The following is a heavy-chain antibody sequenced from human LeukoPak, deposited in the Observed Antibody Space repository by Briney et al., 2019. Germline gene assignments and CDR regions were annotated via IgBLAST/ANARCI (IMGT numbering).Heavy chain of an antibody. D-gene: IGHD6-13*01. J-gene: IGHJ4*02. V-gene: IGHV4-59*01. CDR2: IYYSGST. CDR3: ARDSDSSSWHFDY. Sequence: SETLSLTCAVSGGSISSYYWSWIRQPPGKGLEGIGYIYYSGSTNYNPSLKSRVTISVDTSKNQFSLKLSSVTAADTAVYYCARDSDSSSWHFDYWGQGTLVAVSS. CDR1: GGSISSYY.